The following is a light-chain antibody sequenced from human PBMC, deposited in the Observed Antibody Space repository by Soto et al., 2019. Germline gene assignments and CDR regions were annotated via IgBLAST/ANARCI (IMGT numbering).Light chain of an antibody. V-gene: IGLV2-14*03. CDR1: SNDVGAFNY. CDR3: SSYTTSNTWV. Sequence: SVLTQPASVSGSPGQSITISCTGSSNDVGAFNYVSWYRHSPGEAPKVLIRGVSIRPSGVSIRFSASKSANTASLTISGLQAEDEALYYCSSYTTSNTWVFGGGTKVTVL. CDR2: GVS. J-gene: IGLJ3*02.